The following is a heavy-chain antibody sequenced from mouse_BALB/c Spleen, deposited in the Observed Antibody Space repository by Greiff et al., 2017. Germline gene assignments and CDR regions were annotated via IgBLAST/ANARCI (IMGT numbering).Heavy chain of an antibody. CDR1: GYTFTSYW. Sequence: QVQLQQPGAELVRPGASVKLSCKASGYTFTSYWINWVKQRPGQGLEWIGNIYPSDSYTNYNQKFKDKATLTVDKSSSTAYMQLSSPTSEDSAVYYCTREGMTSYYFDYWGQGTTLTVSS. CDR3: TREGMTSYYFDY. D-gene: IGHD2-14*01. CDR2: IYPSDSYT. J-gene: IGHJ2*01. V-gene: IGHV1-69*02.